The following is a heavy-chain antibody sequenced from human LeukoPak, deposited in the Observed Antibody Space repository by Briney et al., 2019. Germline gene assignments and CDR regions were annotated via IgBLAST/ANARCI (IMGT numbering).Heavy chain of an antibody. Sequence: GTSLRLSCATSGFTFSDYGVHWVRQAPGKGLEWVAVVSYDGSYGYYADSVKGRFTISRDNAKNSLYLQMNSLRAEDTAVYYCASVIEAEGWFDPWGQGTLVTVSS. CDR1: GFTFSDYG. D-gene: IGHD6-13*01. CDR3: ASVIEAEGWFDP. J-gene: IGHJ5*02. V-gene: IGHV3-33*05. CDR2: VSYDGSYG.